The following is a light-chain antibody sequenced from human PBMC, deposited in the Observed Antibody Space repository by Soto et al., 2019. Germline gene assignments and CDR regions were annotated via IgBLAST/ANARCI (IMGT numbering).Light chain of an antibody. Sequence: QSALTQPPSASGSPGQSVTISCTGTSSDVGGYKYVSWYQQHPGKAPKVMIYEVNKRPSGVPDRFSGSKSGNTASLTVSGLQAEDEADYYCSSYAGNNNVVFGGGTKLTVL. J-gene: IGLJ3*02. CDR1: SSDVGGYKY. V-gene: IGLV2-8*01. CDR3: SSYAGNNNVV. CDR2: EVN.